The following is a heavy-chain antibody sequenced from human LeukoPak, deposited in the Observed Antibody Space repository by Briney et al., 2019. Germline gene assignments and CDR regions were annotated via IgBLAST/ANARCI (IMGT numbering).Heavy chain of an antibody. V-gene: IGHV4-34*01. J-gene: IGHJ6*02. CDR1: GGSFSGCY. Sequence: SETLSLTCAVSGGSFSGCYWSWIRQPPGKGLEWIGEINHSGSTNYNPSLKSRVTISVDMSKNQFSLKLSSVTAADTAVYYCARLTSSGWYFRHGMDVWGQGTTVTVSS. CDR2: INHSGST. D-gene: IGHD6-19*01. CDR3: ARLTSSGWYFRHGMDV.